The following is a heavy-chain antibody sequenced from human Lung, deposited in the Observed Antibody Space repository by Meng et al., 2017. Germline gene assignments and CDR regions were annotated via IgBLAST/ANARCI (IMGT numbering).Heavy chain of an antibody. CDR2: IKSNSDGGTT. CDR3: ATGAAAADH. J-gene: IGHJ4*02. V-gene: IGHV3-15*01. CDR1: GFTFSSYW. D-gene: IGHD6-13*01. Sequence: EGELVGAGGSIVHPGGSLRLSCAASGFTFSSYWMHWVRQAPGKGLEWVGRIKSNSDGGTTDYAAPVKGRFTISRDDSKNTLYLQMNSLITEDTAVYFCATGAAAADHWGQGTLVTVSS.